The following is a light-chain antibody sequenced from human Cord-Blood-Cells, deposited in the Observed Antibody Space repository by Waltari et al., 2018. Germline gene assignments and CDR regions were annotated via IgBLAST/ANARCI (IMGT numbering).Light chain of an antibody. J-gene: IGKJ3*01. Sequence: DIVLTQSPATLSLSPGERTTLSCRASQSVRSYLAWYQQKPGQAPRLLIYDAANRATGIPARFSGSGSGTDFTLTISSLEPEDVAVYYCQQRSNWPPFFGPGTKVDIK. CDR3: QQRSNWPPF. CDR1: QSVRSY. CDR2: DAA. V-gene: IGKV3-11*01.